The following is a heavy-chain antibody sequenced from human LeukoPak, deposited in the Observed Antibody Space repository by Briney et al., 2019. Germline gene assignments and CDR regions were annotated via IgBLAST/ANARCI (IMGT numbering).Heavy chain of an antibody. V-gene: IGHV3-7*01. Sequence: GGSLRLSCVAPGFPFSSYWMTWVRQAPGKGLEWVANIKQDGSKKSYVDSVKGRFTISRDNAKNSLYLQMNSLRAEDTAVYYCARGAYYYEDWGQGTLVTVSS. J-gene: IGHJ4*02. CDR1: GFPFSSYW. CDR2: IKQDGSKK. D-gene: IGHD3-22*01. CDR3: ARGAYYYED.